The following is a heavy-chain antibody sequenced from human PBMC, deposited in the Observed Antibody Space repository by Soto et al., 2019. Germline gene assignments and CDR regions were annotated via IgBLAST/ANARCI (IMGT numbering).Heavy chain of an antibody. CDR2: ISSSSSTI. CDR1: GFTFSSYS. J-gene: IGHJ6*02. V-gene: IGHV3-48*02. CDR3: ARVFVSDGPMGDYYYGMDV. Sequence: GGSLRLSCAASGFTFSSYSMNWVRQAPGKGLEWVSYISSSSSTIYYADSVKGRFTISRDKAKNSLYLQMNSLRDEDTAVYYCARVFVSDGPMGDYYYGMDVWGQGTTVTVSS. D-gene: IGHD1-26*01.